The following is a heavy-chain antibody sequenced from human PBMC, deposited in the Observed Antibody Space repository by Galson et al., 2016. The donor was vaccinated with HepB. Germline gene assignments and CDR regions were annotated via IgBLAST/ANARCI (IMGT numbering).Heavy chain of an antibody. Sequence: SLKLSCAASGFTFNEYAMHWVRQAPGKGLEWVSGITWNSGRIVYADSVRGRFTISRDSSKNSLYLQMNSLRVEDTAFYYCAKDIGVGHNVGLSPNYWCQGTLVTVSS. J-gene: IGHJ4*02. D-gene: IGHD2-8*01. CDR2: ITWNSGRI. CDR1: GFTFNEYA. CDR3: AKDIGVGHNVGLSPNY. V-gene: IGHV3-9*01.